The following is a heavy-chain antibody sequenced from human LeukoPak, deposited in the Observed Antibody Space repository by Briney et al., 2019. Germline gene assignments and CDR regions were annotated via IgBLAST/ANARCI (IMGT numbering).Heavy chain of an antibody. J-gene: IGHJ6*03. D-gene: IGHD3-9*01. CDR2: MNPNSGNT. CDR3: AGNVYDILTGYHQYYYYYMDV. CDR1: GYTFTSYD. Sequence: ASVKVSCKASGYTFTSYDINWVRQATGQGLEWMGWMNPNSGNTGYAQKFQGRVTMTRNTSISTAYMELSSLRSEDTAVYYCAGNVYDILTGYHQYYYYYMDVWGKGTTVTISS. V-gene: IGHV1-8*01.